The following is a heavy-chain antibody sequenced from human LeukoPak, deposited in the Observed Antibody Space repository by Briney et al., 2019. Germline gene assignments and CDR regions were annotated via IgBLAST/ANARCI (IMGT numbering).Heavy chain of an antibody. Sequence: PSETLSLTCTVSGGSISSYYWSWIRLPPGKGLEWIGYIYYSGSTNYNPSLKSRVTLSVDTSKNRFSLKLSSVTAADTAVYYCGRAIAVAGTFAFDHWGQGTLVTVSS. CDR1: GGSISSYY. CDR2: IYYSGST. D-gene: IGHD6-19*01. J-gene: IGHJ4*02. CDR3: GRAIAVAGTFAFDH. V-gene: IGHV4-59*01.